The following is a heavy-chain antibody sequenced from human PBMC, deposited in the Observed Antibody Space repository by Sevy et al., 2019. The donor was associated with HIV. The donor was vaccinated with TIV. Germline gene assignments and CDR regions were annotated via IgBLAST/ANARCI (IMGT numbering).Heavy chain of an antibody. J-gene: IGHJ5*02. CDR3: AREGDSRAFDP. D-gene: IGHD3-22*01. CDR1: GFTFTSYS. CDR2: ISSRSTFT. Sequence: GGSLRLSCAASGFTFTSYSMNWVRQAPGKGLEWVSSISSRSTFTYYADSLKGRFTISRDNAKNSLYLQMNSLRVEDTAVYYCAREGDSRAFDPWGQGTLVTVSS. V-gene: IGHV3-21*01.